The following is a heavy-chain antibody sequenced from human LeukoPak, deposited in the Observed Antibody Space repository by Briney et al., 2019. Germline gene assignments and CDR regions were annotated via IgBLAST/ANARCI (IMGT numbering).Heavy chain of an antibody. J-gene: IGHJ5*02. Sequence: ASVKVSCKASGYTFTGYYMHWVRQAPGQGVEWMGWINPNSGGTNYAQKFQGRVTMTRDTSISTAYMELSRLRSDDTAVYYCARDAYYYDSSGYYYPDGWFDPGGQGTLVTVSS. CDR2: INPNSGGT. D-gene: IGHD3-22*01. V-gene: IGHV1-2*02. CDR1: GYTFTGYY. CDR3: ARDAYYYDSSGYYYPDGWFDP.